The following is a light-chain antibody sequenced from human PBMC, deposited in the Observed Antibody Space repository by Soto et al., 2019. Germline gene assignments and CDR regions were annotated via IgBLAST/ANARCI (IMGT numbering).Light chain of an antibody. CDR2: AVS. CDR3: QQYGSPPHT. CDR1: QSLYNSF. V-gene: IGKV3-20*01. J-gene: IGKJ2*01. Sequence: DIELTQSPGTLSLSPGERATLSCRASQSLYNSFLAWYQQKPGQTPRLLINAVSNRATGVPDRFSGSGSGTDFTLTISRLEPEDFAVYYCQQYGSPPHTFGQGTKVEI.